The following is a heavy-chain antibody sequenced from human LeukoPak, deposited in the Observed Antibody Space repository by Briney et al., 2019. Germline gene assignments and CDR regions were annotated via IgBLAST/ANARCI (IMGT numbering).Heavy chain of an antibody. CDR1: GFTFSDFY. CDR2: ISTSGSAI. CDR3: ARARFCSGGSCY. J-gene: IGHJ4*02. D-gene: IGHD2-15*01. V-gene: IGHV3-11*01. Sequence: GGSLRLSCAASGFTFSDFYMSWIRQAPGKGLEWVSYISTSGSAIYYADSVKGRFTISRDNAKNSLYLQMNSLRVEDTAVYYCARARFCSGGSCYWGQGTLVTVSS.